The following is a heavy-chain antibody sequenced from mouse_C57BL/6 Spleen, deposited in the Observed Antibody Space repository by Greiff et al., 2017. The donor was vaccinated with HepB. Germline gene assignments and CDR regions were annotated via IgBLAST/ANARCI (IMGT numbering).Heavy chain of an antibody. V-gene: IGHV1-4*01. CDR1: GYTFTSYT. CDR2: INPSSGYT. D-gene: IGHD1-1*01. CDR3: ARGGLLFAY. Sequence: QVQLKESGAELARPGASVKMSCKASGYTFTSYTMHWVKQRPGQGLEWIGYINPSSGYTEYNQKFKDKATLTADKSSSTAYMQLSSLTSEDSAVYYCARGGLLFAYWGQGTLVTVSA. J-gene: IGHJ3*01.